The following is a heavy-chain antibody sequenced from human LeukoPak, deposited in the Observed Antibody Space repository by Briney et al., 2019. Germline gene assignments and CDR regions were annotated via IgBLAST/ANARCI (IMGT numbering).Heavy chain of an antibody. D-gene: IGHD3-10*01. Sequence: KSSETLSLTCALSGGSFGDYHWSWIRQPPGKGLEWIGEIHQRGVTTYNPSLKSRVTLSIDASKRQFSVKLTCVTAADTAVYFCGSLQQIRGLSVFDFWGQGALVTVSS. CDR1: GGSFGDYH. CDR3: GSLQQIRGLSVFDF. V-gene: IGHV4-34*01. CDR2: IHQRGVT. J-gene: IGHJ4*02.